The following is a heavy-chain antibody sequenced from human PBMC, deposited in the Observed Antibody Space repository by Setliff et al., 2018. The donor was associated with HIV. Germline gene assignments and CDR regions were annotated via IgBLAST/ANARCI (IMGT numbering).Heavy chain of an antibody. CDR2: FYHSTT. D-gene: IGHD6-13*01. J-gene: IGHJ4*02. CDR3: ARERLVAAAGRGVFDY. V-gene: IGHV4-38-2*02. Sequence: SETLSLTCVVSGYSISSGYYWGWIRQPPGTGLEWIGSFYHSTTYYNPSLKSRVTISVDTSKNQFSLKLSSVTAADTAVYYCARERLVAAAGRGVFDYWGQGTLVTVSS. CDR1: GYSISSGYY.